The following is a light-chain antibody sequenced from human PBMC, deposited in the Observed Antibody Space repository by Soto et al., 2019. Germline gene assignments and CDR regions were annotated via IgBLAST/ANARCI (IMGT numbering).Light chain of an antibody. J-gene: IGKJ1*01. V-gene: IGKV3-20*01. CDR3: QQYGGSPPT. CDR1: QTVSGN. Sequence: EIVMTQSPPTLSVSPGERASLSCRASQTVSGNLAWYQQKPGQAPRLLIYGVSTRATGIPDRFSGGGSGTDFTLTISRLEPEDFAVYYCQQYGGSPPTFGQGTKVDIK. CDR2: GVS.